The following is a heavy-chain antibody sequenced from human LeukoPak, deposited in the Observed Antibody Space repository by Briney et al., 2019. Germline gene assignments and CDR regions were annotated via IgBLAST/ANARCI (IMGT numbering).Heavy chain of an antibody. V-gene: IGHV3-13*04. D-gene: IGHD3-9*01. CDR3: ARDWDLTVPGPKAQYGMDV. CDR2: IGTTGDK. J-gene: IGHJ6*02. Sequence: GGSLRLSCAASGFAFSKNDMQWVRQVTGKGLEWVSSIGTTGDKYYADSVKGRFIISRDDAKNSLYLQMNSLRAGDTAVYYCARDWDLTVPGPKAQYGMDVWGQGTTVTVSS. CDR1: GFAFSKND.